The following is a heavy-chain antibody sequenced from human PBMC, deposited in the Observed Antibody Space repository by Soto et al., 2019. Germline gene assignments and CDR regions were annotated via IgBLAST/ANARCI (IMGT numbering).Heavy chain of an antibody. CDR1: GFTFSSFA. CDR3: VKSTIPLKYYYDSSGYYPFDY. Sequence: PGGSLRLSCAASGFTFSSFAMSWVRQAPGKGLEWVSAISGSGGSTYYADSVKGRFTISRDNSKNTLYLQMNSLRAEDTAVYYCVKSTIPLKYYYDSSGYYPFDYWGQGTLVTVSS. J-gene: IGHJ4*02. V-gene: IGHV3-23*01. D-gene: IGHD3-22*01. CDR2: ISGSGGST.